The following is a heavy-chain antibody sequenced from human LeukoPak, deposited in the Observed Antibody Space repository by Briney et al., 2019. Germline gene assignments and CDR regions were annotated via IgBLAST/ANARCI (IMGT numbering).Heavy chain of an antibody. CDR1: GFNFSSYA. CDR3: ARAYSGYTFGYHY. Sequence: GGSLRLSCAASGFNFSSYAMSWVRQAPGKGLEWVSHISGSGGSTYYADSVKGRFTISRDNSKNTLNLQMNRLRAEDTAVYYCARAYSGYTFGYHYWGQGTLVTVSS. J-gene: IGHJ4*02. D-gene: IGHD5-18*01. CDR2: ISGSGGST. V-gene: IGHV3-23*01.